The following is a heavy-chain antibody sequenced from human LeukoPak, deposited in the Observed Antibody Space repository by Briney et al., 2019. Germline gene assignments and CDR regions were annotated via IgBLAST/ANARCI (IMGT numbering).Heavy chain of an antibody. V-gene: IGHV3-30*14. D-gene: IGHD4/OR15-4a*01. CDR3: SNVDY. CDR1: GFTFSSYA. CDR2: ISYDGSNK. Sequence: GGSLRLSCAASGFTFSSYAMHWVRQAPGKGLEWVAVISYDGSNKYYADSVRGRFTISRDNSKNTLYLQMNSLRAEDTAVYYCSNVDYWGQGTLVTVSP. J-gene: IGHJ4*02.